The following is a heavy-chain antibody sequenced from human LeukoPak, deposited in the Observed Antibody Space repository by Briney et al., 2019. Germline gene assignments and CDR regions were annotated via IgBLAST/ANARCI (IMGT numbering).Heavy chain of an antibody. CDR2: INPNSGGT. D-gene: IGHD6-13*01. CDR1: GYTFTGYY. Sequence: ASVKVSCKASGYTFTGYYMHWVRQAPGQGLEWMGWINPNSGGTNYAQKFQGRVTMTRDTSISTAYMELSRRRSDDTAVYYCARVAAAGTGWFDPWGQGTLVTVSS. J-gene: IGHJ5*02. CDR3: ARVAAAGTGWFDP. V-gene: IGHV1-2*02.